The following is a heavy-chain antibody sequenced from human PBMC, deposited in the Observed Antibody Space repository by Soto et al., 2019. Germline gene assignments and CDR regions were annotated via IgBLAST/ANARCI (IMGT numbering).Heavy chain of an antibody. CDR2: INHSGST. V-gene: IGHV4-34*01. CDR3: ATAYCGGDCYYMDYYYYGMDV. CDR1: GGSFSGYY. J-gene: IGHJ6*02. D-gene: IGHD2-21*02. Sequence: PSETLSLTCAVYGGSFSGYYWSWIRQPPGKGLEWIGEINHSGSTNYNPSLKSRVTISVDTSKNQFSLKLSSVTAADTAVYYCATAYCGGDCYYMDYYYYGMDVWGQGTTVTVSS.